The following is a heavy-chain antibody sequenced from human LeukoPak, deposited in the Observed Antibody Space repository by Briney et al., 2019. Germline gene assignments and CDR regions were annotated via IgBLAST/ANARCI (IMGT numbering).Heavy chain of an antibody. Sequence: GESLKISCKGSGYSFTSYWIGWVRQMPGKGLEWMGIIYPGDSDTRYSPSFQGQVTISADKSISTAYLQWSSLKASDTAMYYCARRLGCGKVATTKRYYYYGMDVWGKGTTVTVSS. J-gene: IGHJ6*04. CDR3: ARRLGCGKVATTKRYYYYGMDV. CDR1: GYSFTSYW. D-gene: IGHD5-12*01. V-gene: IGHV5-51*01. CDR2: IYPGDSDT.